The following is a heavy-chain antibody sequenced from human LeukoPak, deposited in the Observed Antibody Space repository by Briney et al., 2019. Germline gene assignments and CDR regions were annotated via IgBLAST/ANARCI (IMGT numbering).Heavy chain of an antibody. CDR2: IYYSGST. J-gene: IGHJ3*02. CDR3: ASVTTVTRTSDAFDI. D-gene: IGHD4-17*01. Sequence: SETLSLTCTVSGGSISSSSYYWGWIRQPPGKGLEWIGSIYYSGSTYYNPSLKSRVTISVDTSKNQFSLKLSSVTAADTAVYYCASVTTVTRTSDAFDIWGQGTMVTDSS. CDR1: GGSISSSSYY. V-gene: IGHV4-39*07.